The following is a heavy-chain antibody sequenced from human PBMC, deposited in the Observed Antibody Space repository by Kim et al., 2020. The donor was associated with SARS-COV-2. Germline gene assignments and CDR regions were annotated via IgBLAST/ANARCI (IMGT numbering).Heavy chain of an antibody. V-gene: IGHV5-10-1*01. J-gene: IGHJ4*02. CDR3: ARLYVEDGYNDIDY. D-gene: IGHD5-12*01. Sequence: SPSFQGHVTISADKSISTAYLQWSSLKASDTAMYYCARLYVEDGYNDIDYWGQGTLVTVSS.